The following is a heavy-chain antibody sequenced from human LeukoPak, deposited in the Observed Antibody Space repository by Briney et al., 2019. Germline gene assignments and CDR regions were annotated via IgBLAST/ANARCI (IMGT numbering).Heavy chain of an antibody. CDR1: GFTFSSYA. Sequence: GGSLRLSCAASGFTFSSYATHWVRQAPGKGLEWVAVISYDGSNKYYADSVKGRFTISRDNSKNTLYLQMNSLRAEDTAVYYCARGDITMIVVVDFDYWGQGTLVTVSS. V-gene: IGHV3-30*04. D-gene: IGHD3-22*01. CDR3: ARGDITMIVVVDFDY. CDR2: ISYDGSNK. J-gene: IGHJ4*02.